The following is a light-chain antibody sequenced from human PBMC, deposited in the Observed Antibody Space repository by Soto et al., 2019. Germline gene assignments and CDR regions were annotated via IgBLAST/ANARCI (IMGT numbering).Light chain of an antibody. CDR2: GAS. V-gene: IGKV3-15*01. J-gene: IGKJ1*01. Sequence: EIVMTQSPATLSVSPGERATLSCRASQSVGANLAWYQQKPGQAPRLLIYGASTRAAGISPRFSGGGSGTEFPLTLRSLQSEDFGGYYCQQYTYWPRTFGQGTKVGIK. CDR1: QSVGAN. CDR3: QQYTYWPRT.